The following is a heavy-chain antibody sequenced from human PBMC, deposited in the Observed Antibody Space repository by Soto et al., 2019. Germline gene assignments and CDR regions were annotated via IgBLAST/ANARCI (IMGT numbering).Heavy chain of an antibody. Sequence: GASVKVSCKASGGTFSSYAISWVRQAPGQGLEWMGGIIPIFVTANYSQKFQGRVTITADDSTSTAYMELSSLRSEDTAVYYCASHFGVVTRYYFDYWGQGTLVTVSS. J-gene: IGHJ4*02. V-gene: IGHV1-69*13. D-gene: IGHD3-3*01. CDR1: GGTFSSYA. CDR3: ASHFGVVTRYYFDY. CDR2: IIPIFVTA.